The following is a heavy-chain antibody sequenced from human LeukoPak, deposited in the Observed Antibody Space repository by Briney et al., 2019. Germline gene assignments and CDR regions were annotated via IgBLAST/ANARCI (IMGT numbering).Heavy chain of an antibody. D-gene: IGHD3-22*01. CDR1: GITLSNYG. CDR2: ISGSGGGT. J-gene: IGHJ4*02. Sequence: GGSLRLSCAVSGITLSNYGMSWVCQAPGKGLEWVAGISGSGGGTKYADSVKGRFTISRDNSKNTLFLQMTSLGPDDTAVYFCAKRGVVIRVILVGFHKEANYFESWGRGALVTVSS. CDR3: AKRGVVIRVILVGFHKEANYFES. V-gene: IGHV3-23*01.